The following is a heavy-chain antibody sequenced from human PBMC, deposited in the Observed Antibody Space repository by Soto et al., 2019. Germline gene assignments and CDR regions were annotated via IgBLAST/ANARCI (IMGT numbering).Heavy chain of an antibody. V-gene: IGHV3-53*01. CDR1: GFTIISNY. Sequence: PGGSLILSCAASGFTIISNYMSWVRKKPGKGLEWVSVIYSGGSTYYADSVKGRFTISRDNSKNTLYLQMNSLRAEDTAVYYCAREGVYGSGSYYNVIGSKDYYYYYYGMDVWGQGTTVTVSS. D-gene: IGHD3-10*01. CDR3: AREGVYGSGSYYNVIGSKDYYYYYYGMDV. CDR2: IYSGGST. J-gene: IGHJ6*02.